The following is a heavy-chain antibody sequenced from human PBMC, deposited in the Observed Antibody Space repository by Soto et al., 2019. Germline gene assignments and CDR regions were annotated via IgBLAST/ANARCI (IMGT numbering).Heavy chain of an antibody. CDR2: IYYSGST. CDR3: ARRGLDPNQYSSSSYYYYGMDV. D-gene: IGHD6-6*01. J-gene: IGHJ6*02. V-gene: IGHV4-39*01. CDR1: GGSISSSSYY. Sequence: SETLSLTCTVSGGSISSSSYYWGWIRQPPGKGLEWIGSIYYSGSTHYNPSLKSRVTISVDTSKNQFSLKLSSVTAADTAVYYCARRGLDPNQYSSSSYYYYGMDVWGQGTTVTVSS.